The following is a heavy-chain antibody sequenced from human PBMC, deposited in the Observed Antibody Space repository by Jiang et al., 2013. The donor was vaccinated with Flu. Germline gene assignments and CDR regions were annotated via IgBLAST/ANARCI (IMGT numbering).Heavy chain of an antibody. D-gene: IGHD5-24*01. CDR2: SSLSLVQ. CDR1: TFSSYA. Sequence: TFSSYAISWVRQALDKGLSGWEGSSLSLVQQTNAQKFQGRVTITADKSTSTAYMELSSLRSEDTAVYYCASVRRDGYRDYFDYWGQGTLVTVSS. CDR3: ASVRRDGYRDYFDY. J-gene: IGHJ4*02. V-gene: IGHV1-69*06.